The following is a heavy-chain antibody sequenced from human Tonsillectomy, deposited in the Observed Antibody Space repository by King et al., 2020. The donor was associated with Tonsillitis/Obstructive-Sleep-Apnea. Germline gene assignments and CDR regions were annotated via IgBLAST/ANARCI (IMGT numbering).Heavy chain of an antibody. CDR1: GFTFTSYT. CDR2: ISGSGGGT. Sequence: VQLVESGGGLVQPGGSLRLSCAASGFTFTSYTMSWVRQAPGKGLEWVSAISGSGGGTYYADSVKGRFTISRDNSKNTLYLQMNSLRAEDTAVYYCAKDSSALVWFDSMDVWGQGTTVTVSS. J-gene: IGHJ6*02. CDR3: AKDSSALVWFDSMDV. V-gene: IGHV3-23*04. D-gene: IGHD3-10*01.